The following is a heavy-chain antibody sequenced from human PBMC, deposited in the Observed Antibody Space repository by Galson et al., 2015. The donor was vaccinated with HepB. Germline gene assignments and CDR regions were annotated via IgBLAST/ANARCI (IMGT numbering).Heavy chain of an antibody. CDR2: IDPSAGST. CDR1: GYTFSSYY. Sequence: SVKVSCKASGYTFSSYYIHWVRQAPGQGLEWLGVIDPSAGSTTYAQKFQGRLTMTRDTSTRTVFMELSSLKSEDTAVRYCTRWWRSWSYSYVVFIWGQGIIGTVSS. V-gene: IGHV1-46*01. J-gene: IGHJ3*02. CDR3: TRWWRSWSYSYVVFI. D-gene: IGHD1-26*01.